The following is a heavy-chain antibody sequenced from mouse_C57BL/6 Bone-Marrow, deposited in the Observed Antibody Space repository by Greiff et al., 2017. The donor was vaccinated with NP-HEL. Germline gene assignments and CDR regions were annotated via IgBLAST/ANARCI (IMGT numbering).Heavy chain of an antibody. CDR2: ISDGGSYT. CDR1: GFTFSSYA. CDR3: ARGGQLRLRGAWFAY. V-gene: IGHV5-4*03. D-gene: IGHD3-2*02. Sequence: EVKLMESGGGLVKPGGSLKLSCAASGFTFSSYAMSWVRQTPEKRLEWVATISDGGSYTYYPDNVKGRFTISRDNAKNNLYLQMSHLKSEDTAMDYCARGGQLRLRGAWFAYWGQGTLVTVSA. J-gene: IGHJ3*01.